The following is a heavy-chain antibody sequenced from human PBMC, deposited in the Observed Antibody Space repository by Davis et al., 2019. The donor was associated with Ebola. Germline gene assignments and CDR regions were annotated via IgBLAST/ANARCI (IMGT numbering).Heavy chain of an antibody. J-gene: IGHJ4*02. Sequence: SETLSLTCTVSGGSISSYYWSWIRQPPGEGLEWIGYIYYSGSTNYNPSLKSRVTISVDTSKNQFSLKLSSVTAADTAVYYCARGPSVAGLDYWGQGTLVTVSS. CDR2: IYYSGST. V-gene: IGHV4-59*12. D-gene: IGHD6-19*01. CDR1: GGSISSYY. CDR3: ARGPSVAGLDY.